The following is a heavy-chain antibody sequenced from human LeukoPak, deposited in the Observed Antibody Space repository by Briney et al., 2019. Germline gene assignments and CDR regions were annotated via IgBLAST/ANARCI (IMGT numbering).Heavy chain of an antibody. J-gene: IGHJ4*02. CDR3: AKGSLGSWYYFDY. Sequence: GGSLRLSCAASGFTFGSSAMSWVRQAPGKGPEWVSTFSRSGPDTYYADSVKGRFTIFRDNSKNTLYLQMNSLRAEDTAVYYCAKGSLGSWYYFDYWGQGTLATVSS. V-gene: IGHV3-23*01. CDR1: GFTFGSSA. D-gene: IGHD6-13*01. CDR2: FSRSGPDT.